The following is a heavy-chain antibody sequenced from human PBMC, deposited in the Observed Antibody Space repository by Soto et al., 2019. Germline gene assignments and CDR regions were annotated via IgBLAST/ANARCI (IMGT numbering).Heavy chain of an antibody. Sequence: EVQLLESGGGLVQPGGSLRLSCAASGFTFSSYAMSWVRQAPGKGLEWVSAISGSGGSTYYADSVKGRFTISRDNSNNTLYLQMNSLRAEDTAVYYCAKGRRSSSWYNGPYFDYWGQGTLVTVSS. CDR1: GFTFSSYA. D-gene: IGHD6-13*01. CDR3: AKGRRSSSWYNGPYFDY. J-gene: IGHJ4*02. CDR2: ISGSGGST. V-gene: IGHV3-23*01.